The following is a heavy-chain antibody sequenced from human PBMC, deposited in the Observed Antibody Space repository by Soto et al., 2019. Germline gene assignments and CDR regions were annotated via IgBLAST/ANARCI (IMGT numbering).Heavy chain of an antibody. J-gene: IGHJ4*02. CDR2: IKQDGDKK. V-gene: IGHV3-7*01. D-gene: IGHD3-16*01. CDR1: GFDFSYFW. Sequence: GSLRLSCAASGFDFSYFWMAWIRQAPGKGLEWVANIKQDGDKKYYVDSVEGRFTISRDNAKNSLYLQMDSLRAEDTALYFCARDRMGDDYFDYLGPGTQVTVSS. CDR3: ARDRMGDDYFDY.